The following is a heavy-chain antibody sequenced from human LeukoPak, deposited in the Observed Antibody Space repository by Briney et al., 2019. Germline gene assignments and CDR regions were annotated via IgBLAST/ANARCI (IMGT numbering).Heavy chain of an antibody. V-gene: IGHV1-18*01. Sequence: GASVKVSCTASGYTFTSDGISWVRDAPGQGHEWVGWISAYNGNTNYAQKLQGRVTITTDTSTSTAYMELRSLRSDDTAVYYCARDTAMASFDYWGEGTLVTVSS. CDR2: ISAYNGNT. CDR1: GYTFTSDG. J-gene: IGHJ4*02. D-gene: IGHD5-18*01. CDR3: ARDTAMASFDY.